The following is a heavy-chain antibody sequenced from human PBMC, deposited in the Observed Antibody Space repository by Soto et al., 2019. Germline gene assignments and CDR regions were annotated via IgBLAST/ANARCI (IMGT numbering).Heavy chain of an antibody. D-gene: IGHD2-21*02. V-gene: IGHV3-48*02. CDR3: ARVGPSVVTAHDAFDI. Sequence: QSGGSLRLSCAASGFTFSSYSMNWVRQAPGKGLEWVSYISSSSSTIYYADSVKGRFTISRDNAKNSLYLQMNSLRDEDTAVYYCARVGPSVVTAHDAFDIWGQGTMVTVSS. CDR2: ISSSSSTI. CDR1: GFTFSSYS. J-gene: IGHJ3*02.